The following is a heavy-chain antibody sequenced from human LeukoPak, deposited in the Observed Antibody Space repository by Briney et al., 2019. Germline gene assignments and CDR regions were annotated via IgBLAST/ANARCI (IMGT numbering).Heavy chain of an antibody. CDR3: ASHYGSGFGS. CDR1: GGSFSGYF. J-gene: IGHJ4*02. CDR2: VNHGGIT. V-gene: IGHV4-34*01. D-gene: IGHD3-10*01. Sequence: SETLSLTCVVYGGSFSGYFWTWIRQPPGKGLEWIGEVNHGGITNYNPSLKSRVTISIDTSKNQFSLNLSSVTAADTAVYYCASHYGSGFGSWGQGTLVTVSS.